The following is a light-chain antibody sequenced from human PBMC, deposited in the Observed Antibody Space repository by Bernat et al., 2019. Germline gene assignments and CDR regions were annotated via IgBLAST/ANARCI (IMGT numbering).Light chain of an antibody. CDR3: QHYNSYPVT. CDR1: QSISTW. J-gene: IGKJ2*01. CDR2: KAS. V-gene: IGKV1-5*03. Sequence: IQMTQSPSTLSASVGDTVTITCRASQSISTWLAWYQQTPGKAPKVLISKASNLETSVPSRFSGSGSGTEFTLTISSLQPDDFGTYYCQHYNSYPVTFGQGTKLEI.